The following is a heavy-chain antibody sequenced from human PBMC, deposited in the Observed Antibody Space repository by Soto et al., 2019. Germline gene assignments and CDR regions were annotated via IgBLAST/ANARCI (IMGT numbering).Heavy chain of an antibody. V-gene: IGHV3-23*01. D-gene: IGHD6-19*01. CDR3: AKMVGAVAGYFDY. Sequence: EVQLLESGGGLVQPGGSLRLSCAASGFTFSSYAMSWVRQAPGKGLEWVSTISGSGGSTYYADSVKGRFTISRDNSRNTLYRQMNSLRAEDRAVHYCAKMVGAVAGYFDYWGQGALVTVSS. CDR2: ISGSGGST. CDR1: GFTFSSYA. J-gene: IGHJ4*02.